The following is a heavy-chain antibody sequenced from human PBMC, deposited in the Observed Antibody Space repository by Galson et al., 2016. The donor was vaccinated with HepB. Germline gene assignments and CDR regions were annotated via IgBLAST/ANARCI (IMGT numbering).Heavy chain of an antibody. CDR2: IYSGGST. J-gene: IGHJ4*02. CDR1: GFTVSSNY. CDR3: ARLSWQWLVPIFDY. Sequence: SLRLSCAASGFTVSSNYMSWVRQAPGKWLERVSVIYSGGSTYYADSVKGRFTISRDNSKNTLYLQMNSLRAEDTAVYYCARLSWQWLVPIFDYWGQGTLVTVSS. V-gene: IGHV3-53*01. D-gene: IGHD6-19*01.